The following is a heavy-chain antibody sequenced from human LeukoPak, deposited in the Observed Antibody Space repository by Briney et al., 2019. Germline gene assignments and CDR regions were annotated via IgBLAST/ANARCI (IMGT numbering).Heavy chain of an antibody. CDR1: GYTFIGFH. D-gene: IGHD1-1*01. CDR2: INPNSGGT. V-gene: IGHV1-2*04. CDR3: ARVGATGTTSPFDY. Sequence: ASVKVSCKASGYTFIGFHIHWVRQAPGQGLEWLGWINPNSGGTDYAQKFQGWVTMTRDTSISTAYMELSRLRSDDTAVYYCARVGATGTTSPFDYWGQGTLVTVSS. J-gene: IGHJ4*02.